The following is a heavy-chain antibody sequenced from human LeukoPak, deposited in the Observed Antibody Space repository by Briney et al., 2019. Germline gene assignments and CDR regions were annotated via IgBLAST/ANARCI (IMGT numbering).Heavy chain of an antibody. CDR1: GFTFSSYG. J-gene: IGHJ5*02. Sequence: PGESLRLSCAASGFTFSSYGMHWVRQAPGKGLEWVAFIRYDGSNKYYADSVKGRFTISRDNSKNTLYLQMNSLRAEDMAVYYCARTSGGIHNWFDPWGQGTLVTVSS. V-gene: IGHV3-30*02. CDR2: IRYDGSNK. D-gene: IGHD1-26*01. CDR3: ARTSGGIHNWFDP.